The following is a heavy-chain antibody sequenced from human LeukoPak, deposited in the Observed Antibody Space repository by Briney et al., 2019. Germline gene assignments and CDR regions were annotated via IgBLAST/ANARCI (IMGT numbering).Heavy chain of an antibody. V-gene: IGHV3-30-3*01. CDR2: ISYDGSNK. Sequence: GGSLRLSCAASGFTFSSYAMHWVRQAPGKGLEWVAVISYDGSNKYYADSVKGRFTISRDNSKNTLCLQMNSLRAEDTAVYYCARDIGEGFFDYWGQGTLVTVSS. CDR1: GFTFSSYA. D-gene: IGHD3-10*01. J-gene: IGHJ4*02. CDR3: ARDIGEGFFDY.